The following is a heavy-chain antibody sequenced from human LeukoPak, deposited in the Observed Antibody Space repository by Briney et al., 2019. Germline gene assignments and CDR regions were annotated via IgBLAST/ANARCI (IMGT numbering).Heavy chain of an antibody. CDR1: GGSISSSY. J-gene: IGHJ5*02. Sequence: SETLSLTCTVSGGSISSSYWSWIRQPPGKGLEWIGSIYYSGDTNYNPSLRSRLTISLDTSKNQFSLKLSSVTAADTAVYYCARSLYPVPAIGPLVSWGQGALVTVSS. D-gene: IGHD2-2*01. V-gene: IGHV4-59*01. CDR3: ARSLYPVPAIGPLVS. CDR2: IYYSGDT.